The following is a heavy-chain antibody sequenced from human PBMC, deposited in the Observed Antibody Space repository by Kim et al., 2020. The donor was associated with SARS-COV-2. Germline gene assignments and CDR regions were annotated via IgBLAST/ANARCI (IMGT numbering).Heavy chain of an antibody. V-gene: IGHV3-48*03. D-gene: IGHD6-19*01. CDR2: ISSSGSTI. Sequence: GGSLRLSCAASGFTFSSYEMNWVRQAPGKGLEWVSYISSSGSTIYYADSVKGRFTISRDNAKNSLYLQMNSLRAEDTAVYYCARHIAGADPYYYYGMEGWGQGTSVSVS. CDR1: GFTFSSYE. CDR3: ARHIAGADPYYYYGMEG. J-gene: IGHJ6*02.